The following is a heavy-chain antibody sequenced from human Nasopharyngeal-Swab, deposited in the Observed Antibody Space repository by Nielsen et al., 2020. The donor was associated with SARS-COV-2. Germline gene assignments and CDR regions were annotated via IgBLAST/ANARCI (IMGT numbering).Heavy chain of an antibody. Sequence: LSLTCAASGFTFSSYGMHWVRQAPGKGLEWVAVISYDGSNKYYADSVKGRFTISRDNSKNTLYLQMNSLRAEDTAVYYCAKDVYRRSGYSYGSDAFDIWGQGTMVTVSS. CDR2: ISYDGSNK. CDR1: GFTFSSYG. J-gene: IGHJ3*02. V-gene: IGHV3-30*18. D-gene: IGHD5-18*01. CDR3: AKDVYRRSGYSYGSDAFDI.